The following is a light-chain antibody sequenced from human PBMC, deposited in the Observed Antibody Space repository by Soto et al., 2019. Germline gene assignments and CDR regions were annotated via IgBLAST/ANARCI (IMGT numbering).Light chain of an antibody. Sequence: EIVLTQSPGTLSLSPGERATLSCRASQSFRGTYLAWYQRKPGQAPRLLIYGASSRVTGIPDRFSGSGSGTDFTLTINRLEPEDFAVYYCQQYGSSPYTFGQGTKLEI. V-gene: IGKV3-20*01. CDR2: GAS. J-gene: IGKJ2*01. CDR1: QSFRGTY. CDR3: QQYGSSPYT.